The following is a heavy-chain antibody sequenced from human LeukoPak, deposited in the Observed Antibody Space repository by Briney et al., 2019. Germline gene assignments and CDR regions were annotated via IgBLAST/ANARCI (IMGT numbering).Heavy chain of an antibody. Sequence: PGGSLRLSCVASGFTSGVYAMSWVRQAPGKGLEWVSAFSGGGDSFYADSVRGRFSVSADKSKNILYLQMNSLRAEDTAVYYCAKTQGYSVYDPMSHWGQGTLVTVSS. V-gene: IGHV3-23*01. CDR1: GFTSGVYA. D-gene: IGHD5/OR15-5a*01. CDR3: AKTQGYSVYDPMSH. J-gene: IGHJ4*02. CDR2: FSGGGDS.